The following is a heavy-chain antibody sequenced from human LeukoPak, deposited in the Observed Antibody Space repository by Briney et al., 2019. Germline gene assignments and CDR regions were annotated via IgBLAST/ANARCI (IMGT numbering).Heavy chain of an antibody. V-gene: IGHV1-18*01. CDR3: ARVGDCSRTSCYIYYYYYYMDV. CDR2: ISAYNGNT. Sequence: ASVKVSCKASGYTFTSYGISWVRQAPGQGLEWMGWISAYNGNTNYAQKLQGRVTMTTHTSTSTAYIELKSLRSDDTDVYYCARVGDCSRTSCYIYYYYYYMDVWGKGTTVTVSS. CDR1: GYTFTSYG. D-gene: IGHD2-2*02. J-gene: IGHJ6*03.